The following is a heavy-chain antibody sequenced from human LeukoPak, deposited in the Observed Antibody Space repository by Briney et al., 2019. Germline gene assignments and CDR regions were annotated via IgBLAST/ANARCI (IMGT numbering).Heavy chain of an antibody. CDR1: VYTFTGYY. J-gene: IGHJ5*02. Sequence: ASVKVSCKASVYTFTGYYMHWVRQAPGQGLEWMVWINPNSGGTNYAQKFQGRVTMTRDTSISTAYMELSRLRSDDTAVYYCAKAAWELLRNWFDPWGQGTLVTVSS. CDR2: INPNSGGT. CDR3: AKAAWELLRNWFDP. D-gene: IGHD1-26*01. V-gene: IGHV1-2*02.